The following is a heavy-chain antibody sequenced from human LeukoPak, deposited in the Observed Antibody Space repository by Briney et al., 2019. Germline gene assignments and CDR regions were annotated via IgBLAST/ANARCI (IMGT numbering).Heavy chain of an antibody. J-gene: IGHJ6*02. CDR2: INSDGSST. V-gene: IGHV3-74*01. Sequence: PGGSLRLSCAASGFTFSSYWMHWVRQAPGKGLVWVSRINSDGSSTSYADSVKGRFTISRDNAKNTLYLQMNSLRAEDTAVCYCARRKQLESAYYYYGMDVWGQGTTVTVSS. CDR3: ARRKQLESAYYYYGMDV. CDR1: GFTFSSYW. D-gene: IGHD6-6*01.